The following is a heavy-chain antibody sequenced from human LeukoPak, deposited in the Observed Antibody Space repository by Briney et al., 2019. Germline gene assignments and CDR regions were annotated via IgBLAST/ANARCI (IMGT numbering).Heavy chain of an antibody. D-gene: IGHD3-10*01. V-gene: IGHV3-30*18. CDR1: GFTFSSYG. Sequence: PGTSQRLSCAASGFTFSSYGIHWVRQAPGKGLEWVAVISYDGGNKYYADSVKGRFTISRDNSKNTLYLQMNTLRAEDTAVYYCAKSSGRGAYHLDYWGQGTLVTVSS. CDR2: ISYDGGNK. CDR3: AKSSGRGAYHLDY. J-gene: IGHJ4*02.